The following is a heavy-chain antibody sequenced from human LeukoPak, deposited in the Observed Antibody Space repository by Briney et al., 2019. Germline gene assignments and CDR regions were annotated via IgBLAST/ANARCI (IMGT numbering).Heavy chain of an antibody. D-gene: IGHD3-3*01. J-gene: IGHJ5*02. CDR1: GFTFDDYA. V-gene: IGHV3-9*01. CDR3: AKGTGQYYDFWSGYFWFDP. Sequence: PGGSLRLSCAASGFTFDDYAMHWVRQAPGKGLEWVSGISWNSGSIGYADSVKGRFTISRDNAKNSLYLQMNSLRAEDTALYYCAKGTGQYYDFWSGYFWFDPWGQGTLVTVSS. CDR2: ISWNSGSI.